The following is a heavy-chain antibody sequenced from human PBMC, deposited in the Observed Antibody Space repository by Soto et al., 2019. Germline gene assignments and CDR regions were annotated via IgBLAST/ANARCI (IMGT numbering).Heavy chain of an antibody. CDR1: GFSHSSYW. D-gene: IGHD3-3*01. CDR2: IQQDGSEE. V-gene: IGHV3-7*01. Sequence: GGTLRLSCTASGFSHSSYWMSWVRQAPGKGLEWVANIQQDGSEEHYEDSGKGRFTISRDNAERSLYLQMNRLRAEDTAVYYCARGTLEWLLRPYYYGLDVWGQGPTVAVAS. J-gene: IGHJ6*02. CDR3: ARGTLEWLLRPYYYGLDV.